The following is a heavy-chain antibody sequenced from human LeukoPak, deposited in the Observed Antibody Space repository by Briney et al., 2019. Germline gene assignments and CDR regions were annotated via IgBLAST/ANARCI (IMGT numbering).Heavy chain of an antibody. CDR2: INHSGST. CDR1: GGSFSGYY. CDR3: ARGPTDSSGPSDY. D-gene: IGHD3-22*01. Sequence: PSETLSLTCAVYGGSFSGYYWSWIRQPPGKGLEWIGEINHSGSTNYNPSLKSRVTISVDTSKNQFSLKLSSVTAADTAVYYCARGPTDSSGPSDYWGQGTLVTVSS. J-gene: IGHJ4*02. V-gene: IGHV4-34*01.